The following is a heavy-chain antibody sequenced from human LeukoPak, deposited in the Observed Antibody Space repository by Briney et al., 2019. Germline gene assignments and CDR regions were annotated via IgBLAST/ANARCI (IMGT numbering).Heavy chain of an antibody. V-gene: IGHV1-69*06. CDR1: GGTFSSYA. J-gene: IGHJ4*02. CDR3: ARDRGLTYYYDSSGYYSMYFDY. D-gene: IGHD3-22*01. CDR2: IIPIFGTA. Sequence: EASVKVSCKASGGTFSSYAISWVRQAPGQGLEWMGGIIPIFGTANYAQKFQGRVTITADKSTSTAYMELSSLRSEDTAVYYCARDRGLTYYYDSSGYYSMYFDYWGQGTLVTVSS.